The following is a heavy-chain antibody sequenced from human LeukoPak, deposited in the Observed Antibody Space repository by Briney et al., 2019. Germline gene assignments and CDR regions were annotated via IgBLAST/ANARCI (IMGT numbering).Heavy chain of an antibody. Sequence: GGSLRLSCAASGFTFSSYGMHWVRQAPGKGLEWVAVISYDGSNKYYADSVKGRFTISRDNSKNTLYLQMYSLRAEDTAVYYCAKDRGSSGNYYFDYWGQGTLVTVSS. CDR2: ISYDGSNK. V-gene: IGHV3-30*18. D-gene: IGHD6-19*01. CDR3: AKDRGSSGNYYFDY. CDR1: GFTFSSYG. J-gene: IGHJ4*02.